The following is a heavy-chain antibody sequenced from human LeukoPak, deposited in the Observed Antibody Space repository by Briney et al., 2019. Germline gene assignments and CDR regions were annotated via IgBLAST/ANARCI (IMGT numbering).Heavy chain of an antibody. CDR1: GFTFSSYS. J-gene: IGHJ4*02. V-gene: IGHV3-21*01. CDR3: VRAPGIAVDQYYFDY. Sequence: GGSLRLSCAASGFTFSSYSMNWVRQAPGKGLEWVSSIHSGSILIYYADSVKGRFSISRDNAENLLYLQMNNLRAEDTAVYYCVRAPGIAVDQYYFDYWGQGALVTVSS. D-gene: IGHD6-19*01. CDR2: IHSGSILI.